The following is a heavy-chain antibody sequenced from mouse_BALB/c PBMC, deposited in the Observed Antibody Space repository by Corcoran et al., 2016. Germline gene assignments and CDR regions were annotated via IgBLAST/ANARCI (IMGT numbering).Heavy chain of an antibody. Sequence: QIQLVQSGPELKKPGETVKISCKASGYTFTNYGMNWVKQAPGKGLKWMGWINTYTGEPTYADDFKGRFAFSLETSASTAYLQINNLKNEDMATYFCARPPSYYGAFDSWGQGTTLTVSS. CDR1: GYTFTNYG. D-gene: IGHD1-1*01. CDR3: ARPPSYYGAFDS. CDR2: INTYTGEP. J-gene: IGHJ2*01. V-gene: IGHV9-1*02.